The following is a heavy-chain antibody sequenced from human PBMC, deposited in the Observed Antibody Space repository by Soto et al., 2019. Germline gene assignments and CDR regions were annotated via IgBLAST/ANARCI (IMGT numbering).Heavy chain of an antibody. CDR2: IYYSGST. D-gene: IGHD3-22*01. J-gene: IGHJ5*02. V-gene: IGHV4-30-4*01. Sequence: PSETLSLTCTVSGGSISSGDYYWSWIRQPPGKGLEWIGYIYYSGSTYYNPSLKSRVTISVDTSKNQFSLKLSSVTAADTAVYYCAARITMIVGALPWGFDPWGQGTLVTVSS. CDR3: AARITMIVGALPWGFDP. CDR1: GGSISSGDYY.